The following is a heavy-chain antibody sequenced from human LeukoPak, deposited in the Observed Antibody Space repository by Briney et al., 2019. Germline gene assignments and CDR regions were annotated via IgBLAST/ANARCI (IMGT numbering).Heavy chain of an antibody. J-gene: IGHJ4*02. CDR2: ISSSGSTI. V-gene: IGHV3-48*03. CDR3: AREIFSSSSEGFDY. CDR1: GFTFSSYE. Sequence: SGGSLRLSCAASGFTFSSYEMNWVRQAPGKGLEWVSYISSSGSTIYYADSVKGRFTISRDNAKNSLYQQMNSLRAEDTAVYYCAREIFSSSSEGFDYWGQGTLVTVSS. D-gene: IGHD6-6*01.